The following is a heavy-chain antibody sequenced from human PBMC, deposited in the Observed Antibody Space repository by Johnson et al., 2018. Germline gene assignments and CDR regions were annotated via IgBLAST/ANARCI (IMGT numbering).Heavy chain of an antibody. Sequence: QVQLVESGGGVVQPGRSLRLSCAASGFTFSSYGMHWVRQAPGKGLEWVAVISYDGSNKYYADSVKGRFTISRDNSKNTLYLQMNSLRAEDTAVYYCAKDIVGANYYYYYYMDVWGKGTTVTVSS. D-gene: IGHD1-26*01. J-gene: IGHJ6*03. CDR3: AKDIVGANYYYYYYMDV. CDR1: GFTFSSYG. CDR2: ISYDGSNK. V-gene: IGHV3-30*18.